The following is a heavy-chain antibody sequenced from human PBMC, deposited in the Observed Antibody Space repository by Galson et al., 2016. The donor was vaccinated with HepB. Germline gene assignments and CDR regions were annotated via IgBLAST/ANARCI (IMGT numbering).Heavy chain of an antibody. V-gene: IGHV3-72*01. D-gene: IGHD5-24*01. CDR1: GFTFSDHY. Sequence: SLRLSCAASGFTFSDHYMDWVRRAPGKGLEWIGRFRHRRYSYSTEYAASVKGSFSVYRDASKDSLYLQMNSLKSDDAAVYYCTRVRGATDGYNPYDYWGQGTLVTVTS. CDR3: TRVRGATDGYNPYDY. J-gene: IGHJ4*02. CDR2: FRHRRYSYST.